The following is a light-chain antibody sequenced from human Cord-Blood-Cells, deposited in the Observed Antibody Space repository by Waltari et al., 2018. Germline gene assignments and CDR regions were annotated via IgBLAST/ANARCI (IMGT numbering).Light chain of an antibody. Sequence: DIQMTQSPSSLSASVGDTVTITCRASQSISSYLNWYQQKPGKDPKLLIYAASSLQSGVPSRFSGSGSGTDFTLTLSVLQPEDFATYYCQPSYSTPWTFGQGTKVEIK. V-gene: IGKV1-39*01. CDR2: AAS. CDR3: QPSYSTPWT. CDR1: QSISSY. J-gene: IGKJ1*01.